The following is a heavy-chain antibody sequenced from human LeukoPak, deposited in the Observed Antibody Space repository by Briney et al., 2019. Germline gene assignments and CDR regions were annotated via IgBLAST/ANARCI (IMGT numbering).Heavy chain of an antibody. D-gene: IGHD2-8*02. CDR1: GGSIGAYY. V-gene: IGHV4-59*08. CDR3: ARLSPVGTGGQWYFDV. J-gene: IGHJ2*01. Sequence: SETLSLTCSVSGGSIGAYYWSWIRQPPGKALEWIGYVYNSGITDYSPSLKSRGTISVDTSKIQFSLKLSSVTAADTAVYYCARLSPVGTGGQWYFDVWGRGALVTVSS. CDR2: VYNSGIT.